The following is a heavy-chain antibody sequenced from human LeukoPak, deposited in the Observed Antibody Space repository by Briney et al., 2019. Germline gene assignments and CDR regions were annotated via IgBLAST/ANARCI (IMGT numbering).Heavy chain of an antibody. CDR1: GGSISSYY. J-gene: IGHJ6*03. V-gene: IGHV4-59*01. CDR3: ARWTTVTYYYYMDV. CDR2: IYYSGST. D-gene: IGHD4-17*01. Sequence: SETLSLTCTVPGGSISSYYWSWIRQPPGKGLERIGYIYYSGSTNYNPSLKSRVTISVDTSKTQFSLKLSSVTAADTAVYYCARWTTVTYYYYMDVWGKGTTVTVSS.